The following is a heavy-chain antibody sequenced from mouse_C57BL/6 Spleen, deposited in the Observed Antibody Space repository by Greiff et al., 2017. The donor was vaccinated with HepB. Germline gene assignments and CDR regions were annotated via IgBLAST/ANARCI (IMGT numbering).Heavy chain of an antibody. CDR3: ARGRVYDYYFDY. CDR1: GFTFSSYA. J-gene: IGHJ2*01. CDR2: ISDGGSYT. D-gene: IGHD2-3*01. Sequence: EVQLQESGGGLVKPGGSLKLSCAASGFTFSSYAMSWVRQTPEKRLEWVATISDGGSYTYYPDNVKGRFTISRDNAKNNLYLQMSHLKSEDTAMYYCARGRVYDYYFDYWGQGTTLTVSS. V-gene: IGHV5-4*01.